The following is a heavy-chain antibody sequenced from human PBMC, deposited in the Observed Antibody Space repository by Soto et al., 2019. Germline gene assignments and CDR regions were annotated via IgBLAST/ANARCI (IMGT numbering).Heavy chain of an antibody. D-gene: IGHD2-2*01. CDR3: AKEKSSTSCGNWFDP. J-gene: IGHJ5*02. CDR1: GFIFSSYA. CDR2: ISGSGGST. Sequence: ELQLLESGGGLVQPGVSLRLSCAASGFIFSSYAMSWVRQAPGKGLEWVSAISGSGGSTYYAVSVKGRFTISRDNSKNTLYLQMNSLRAADTAVYYCAKEKSSTSCGNWFDPWGQGTLVTVSS. V-gene: IGHV3-23*01.